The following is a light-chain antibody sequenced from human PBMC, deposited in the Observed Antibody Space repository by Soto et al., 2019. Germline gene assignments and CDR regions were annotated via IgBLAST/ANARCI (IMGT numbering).Light chain of an antibody. Sequence: QSALTQPASVSGSPGQSITISCTGTSSDVGGYNYVSWYQQHPGKAPKLMIYGVSNRPSGVSSRFSGSKSDYTASLTISGLQAEDEADYYCSSYTTAFFYVFGTGTKVTVL. CDR2: GVS. CDR3: SSYTTAFFYV. V-gene: IGLV2-14*01. J-gene: IGLJ1*01. CDR1: SSDVGGYNY.